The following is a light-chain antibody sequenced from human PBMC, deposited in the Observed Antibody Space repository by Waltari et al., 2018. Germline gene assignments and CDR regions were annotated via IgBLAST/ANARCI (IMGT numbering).Light chain of an antibody. CDR1: NLGDKF. CDR2: QDV. Sequence: SYELTQPPSVSVSPGQTASITCSGDNLGDKFACWYQQKPGQSPVLVIYQDVKRPSGIPERFSGSNSGNTATLTISGTHAMDEADYYCQAWDSSSVVFGGGTKLTVL. V-gene: IGLV3-1*01. J-gene: IGLJ2*01. CDR3: QAWDSSSVV.